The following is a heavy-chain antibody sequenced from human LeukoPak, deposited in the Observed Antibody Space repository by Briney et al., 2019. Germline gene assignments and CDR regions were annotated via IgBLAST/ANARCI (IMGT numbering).Heavy chain of an antibody. CDR1: GFTFSSYV. J-gene: IGHJ4*02. CDR2: INNKGGTT. CDR3: VKAQGYCGSGTCYFDY. Sequence: PPGGSLRLSCSASGFTFSSYVMYWVRGAPGKALEYVSAINNKGGTTSYADSVKGRLTTSRDNSKNTLSLQMSSLRVEDTAVYYSVKAQGYCGSGTCYFDYWGRGTLVTVSS. V-gene: IGHV3-64D*08. D-gene: IGHD2-15*01.